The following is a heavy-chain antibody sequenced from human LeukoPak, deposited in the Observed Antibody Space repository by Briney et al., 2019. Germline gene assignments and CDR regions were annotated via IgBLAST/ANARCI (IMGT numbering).Heavy chain of an antibody. J-gene: IGHJ4*02. V-gene: IGHV3-53*01. CDR3: ARDHGSETYYKGVLGY. CDR1: GFTVSTKY. CDR2: IWTGGDT. D-gene: IGHD3-10*01. Sequence: GGSLRLSCAASGFTVSTKYMSWVRQAPGKGLEWVSVIWTGGDTYYADSVKGRLTISRDNSKNTVYLQMNSLRVEDTAVYYCARDHGSETYYKGVLGYWGQGTLVTVSS.